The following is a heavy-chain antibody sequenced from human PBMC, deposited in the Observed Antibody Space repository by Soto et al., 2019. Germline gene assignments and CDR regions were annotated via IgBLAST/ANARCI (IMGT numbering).Heavy chain of an antibody. CDR3: ARDHCSGGSCYSEISYYYYGMDV. Sequence: ASVKVSCKASGGTFSSYAISWVRQAPGQGLEWMGGIIPIFGTANYAQKFQGRVTITADKSTSTAQMGLSSLSSEDTAVYYCARDHCSGGSCYSEISYYYYGMDVWGQGTAVTVSS. CDR2: IIPIFGTA. CDR1: GGTFSSYA. D-gene: IGHD2-15*01. J-gene: IGHJ6*02. V-gene: IGHV1-69*06.